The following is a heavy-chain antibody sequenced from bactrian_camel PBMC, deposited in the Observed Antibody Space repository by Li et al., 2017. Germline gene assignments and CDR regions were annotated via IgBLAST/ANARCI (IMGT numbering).Heavy chain of an antibody. CDR1: GYSYRSNC. D-gene: IGHD1*01. V-gene: IGHV3S31*01. CDR3: AADRGYGLGCLSDSGY. Sequence: VQLVESGGGSVEIGGSLRLSCASSGYSYRSNCLAWFRQRPEEAREGVAILWTSDGATFYSHSVKGRFTISQDKAKNTMYLQLNNLKPEDTSVYYCAADRGYGLGCLSDSGYWGQGTQVTV. J-gene: IGHJ6*01. CDR2: LWTSDGAT.